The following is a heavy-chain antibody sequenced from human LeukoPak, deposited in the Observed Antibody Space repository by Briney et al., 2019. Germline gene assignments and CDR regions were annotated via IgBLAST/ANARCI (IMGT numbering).Heavy chain of an antibody. CDR1: GGSISSHY. D-gene: IGHD3-10*01. V-gene: IGHV4-59*11. Sequence: SETLSLTCNVSGGSISSHYWSWIRQPPGKGLEYIGYIYYSGRTNYNPSLKSRVTISLDTSKNQFSLKLSSVTAADTAVYYCARAEDYYGSAGLIDYWGQGTLVTVSS. CDR3: ARAEDYYGSAGLIDY. J-gene: IGHJ4*02. CDR2: IYYSGRT.